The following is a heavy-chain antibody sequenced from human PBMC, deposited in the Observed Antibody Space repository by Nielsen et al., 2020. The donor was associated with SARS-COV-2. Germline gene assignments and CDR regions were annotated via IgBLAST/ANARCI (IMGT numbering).Heavy chain of an antibody. CDR1: GFTFSTYS. V-gene: IGHV3-48*01. J-gene: IGHJ6*02. CDR3: TRRVAGGTMDV. Sequence: GESLKISCAASGFTFSTYSMNWVRQTPEKGLEWLSYISTSSKTIYFADSVKGRFTISRDNSKNTLYLQMNSLGADDTAIYYCTRRVAGGTMDVWGQGTTVTVSS. D-gene: IGHD6-19*01. CDR2: ISTSSKTI.